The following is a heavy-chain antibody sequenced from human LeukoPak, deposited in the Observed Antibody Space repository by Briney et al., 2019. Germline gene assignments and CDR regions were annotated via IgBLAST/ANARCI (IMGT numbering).Heavy chain of an antibody. CDR1: GDSISSYY. CDR3: ARVLSLGQQLVGY. V-gene: IGHV4-4*07. D-gene: IGHD6-13*01. Sequence: SETLSLTCTVSGDSISSYYWSWIRQPAEKGLEWIGRIYSSGSTNYNPSLKSRVTMSADTSKNQFSLRLSSLTAADTAVYYCARVLSLGQQLVGYWGQGTLVTVSS. CDR2: IYSSGST. J-gene: IGHJ4*02.